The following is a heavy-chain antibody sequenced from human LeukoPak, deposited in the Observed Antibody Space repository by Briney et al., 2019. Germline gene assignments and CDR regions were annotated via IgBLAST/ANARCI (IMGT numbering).Heavy chain of an antibody. J-gene: IGHJ4*02. CDR3: AKDLGFCSSTSCGYYFDY. Sequence: GGSLRLSCAASGFTFSSYGIHWVRQAPGKGLEWVAFIRYDGSNKYYADSVKGRFTISRDNSKNTLYPQMNSLRPEDTAVYYCAKDLGFCSSTSCGYYFDYWGQGTLVTVSS. V-gene: IGHV3-30*02. CDR2: IRYDGSNK. CDR1: GFTFSSYG. D-gene: IGHD2-2*01.